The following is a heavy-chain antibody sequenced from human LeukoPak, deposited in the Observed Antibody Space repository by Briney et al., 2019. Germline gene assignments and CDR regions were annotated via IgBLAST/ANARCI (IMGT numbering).Heavy chain of an antibody. CDR1: GGSISSGGYY. Sequence: PSQTLSLTCTVSGGSISSGGYYWSWIRQPPGKGLEWIGYIYHSGSTYYNPSLKSRVTISVDRSKNQFSLKLSSVTAADTAVYYCARNSIVVVPAALGVWGQGTMVTVSS. D-gene: IGHD2-2*01. J-gene: IGHJ3*01. CDR3: ARNSIVVVPAALGV. V-gene: IGHV4-30-2*01. CDR2: IYHSGST.